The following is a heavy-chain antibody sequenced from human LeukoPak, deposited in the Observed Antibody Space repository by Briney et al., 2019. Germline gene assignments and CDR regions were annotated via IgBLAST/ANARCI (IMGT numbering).Heavy chain of an antibody. Sequence: SETLSLTCAVYRGSFGGYYWNWIRQSPGKGLEWIGEINHVGSTNYNPSLKSRLTISVDTSNNQFSLKLSSVTAADTAVYYCARRGNWNEVPPRNWFDPWGQGTLVTVSS. J-gene: IGHJ5*02. CDR1: RGSFGGYY. V-gene: IGHV4-34*01. D-gene: IGHD1-1*01. CDR2: INHVGST. CDR3: ARRGNWNEVPPRNWFDP.